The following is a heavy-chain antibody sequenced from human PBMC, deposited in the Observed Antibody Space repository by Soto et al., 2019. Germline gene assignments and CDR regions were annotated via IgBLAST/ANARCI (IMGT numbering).Heavy chain of an antibody. D-gene: IGHD3-16*01. CDR2: INQNGSEK. CDR1: GFTFGNYW. CDR3: ASYRVSYAMDV. Sequence: EVQLVESGGGLVQPGGSLRLSCTVSGFTFGNYWMTWVRQAPGKGLDWVANINQNGSEKYYVDSVKGRFALSRDNAKNSLYLQMNSLSAEDTAVYYCASYRVSYAMDVWGQGTTVTVSS. J-gene: IGHJ6*02. V-gene: IGHV3-7*05.